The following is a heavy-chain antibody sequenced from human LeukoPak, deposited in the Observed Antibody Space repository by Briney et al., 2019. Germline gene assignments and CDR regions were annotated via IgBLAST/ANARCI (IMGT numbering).Heavy chain of an antibody. J-gene: IGHJ4*02. CDR3: ARDQIKEYYLDY. CDR1: GFTFSNYG. Sequence: PGGYLRLSCAASGFTFSNYGMHWVRRAPGKGLEWVAVIWYDGSNKYYADSVKGRFTISRDNSKNTLYLQMSSLRAEDTAVYYCARDQIKEYYLDYWGQGTLVTVSS. CDR2: IWYDGSNK. V-gene: IGHV3-33*01.